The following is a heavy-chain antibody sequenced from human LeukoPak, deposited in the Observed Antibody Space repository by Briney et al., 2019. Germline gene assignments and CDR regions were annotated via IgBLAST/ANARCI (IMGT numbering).Heavy chain of an antibody. D-gene: IGHD3-10*01. V-gene: IGHV4-34*01. Sequence: SETLSLTCAVYGGSFSGYYWSWIRQPPGKGLEWIGEINHSGSTNYNPSLKSRVTISVDTSKNQFSLKLSSVTAADTAVYYCARGRYYYGSGSYWYYYYMDVWGKGTTVTVSS. CDR2: INHSGST. CDR3: ARGRYYYGSGSYWYYYYMDV. J-gene: IGHJ6*03. CDR1: GGSFSGYY.